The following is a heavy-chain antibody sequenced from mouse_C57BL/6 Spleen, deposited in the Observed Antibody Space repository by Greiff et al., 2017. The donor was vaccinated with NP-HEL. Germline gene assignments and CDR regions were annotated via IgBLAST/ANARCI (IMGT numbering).Heavy chain of an antibody. D-gene: IGHD2-5*01. V-gene: IGHV1-69*01. J-gene: IGHJ3*01. CDR2: IDPSDSYT. Sequence: QVQLKQSGAELVMPGASVKLSCKASGYTFTSYWMHWVKQRPGQGLEWIGEIDPSDSYTNYNQKFKGKSTLTVDKSSSTAYMQLSSLTSEDSAVYYCARGGYYSNYVAYWGQGTLVTVSA. CDR1: GYTFTSYW. CDR3: ARGGYYSNYVAY.